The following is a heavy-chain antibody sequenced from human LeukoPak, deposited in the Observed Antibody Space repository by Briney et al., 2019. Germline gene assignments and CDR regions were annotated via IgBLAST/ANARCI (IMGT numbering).Heavy chain of an antibody. CDR2: ICNSGSNT. Sequence: GGSLRLSCVASGFTFSNYAMSWVRQTPGKGLEWVSVICNSGSNTYYADSVKGRFTISRDNSKNTLYLQMNSLRAEDTALYHCAKERSLNGGYSDGYFDHWGQGTLVTVSS. V-gene: IGHV3-23*01. J-gene: IGHJ4*02. CDR3: AKERSLNGGYSDGYFDH. CDR1: GFTFSNYA. D-gene: IGHD4-23*01.